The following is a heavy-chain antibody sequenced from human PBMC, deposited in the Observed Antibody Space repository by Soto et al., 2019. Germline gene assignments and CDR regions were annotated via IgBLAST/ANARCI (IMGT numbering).Heavy chain of an antibody. CDR2: ISYDGSNK. CDR3: APWFGAFEY. V-gene: IGHV3-30*03. J-gene: IGHJ4*02. Sequence: QVQLVESGGGVVQPGRSLRLSCAASGFTFSSYGMHWVRQAPGKGLEWVAVISYDGSNKYYADSVKGRFTISRDNSKNTLYLQMNGLRAEDTAVYYCAPWFGAFEYWGQGTLVTVSS. D-gene: IGHD3-10*01. CDR1: GFTFSSYG.